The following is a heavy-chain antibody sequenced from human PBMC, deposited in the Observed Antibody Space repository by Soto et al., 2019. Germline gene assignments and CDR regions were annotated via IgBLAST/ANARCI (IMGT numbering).Heavy chain of an antibody. CDR1: AETVSRVGFH. V-gene: IGHV4-30-4*01. J-gene: IGHJ4*02. D-gene: IGHD6-25*01. Sequence: TYTVSAETVSRVGFHCAWLRRPQRKGLEWIGYIYNGGSTYYRPSLESRMHMSLDATRNHYSLRLTSVTAADTAVYFCAIPPAGLSTIFPFDYWCQCQLVT. CDR3: AIPPAGLSTIFPFDY. CDR2: IYNGGST.